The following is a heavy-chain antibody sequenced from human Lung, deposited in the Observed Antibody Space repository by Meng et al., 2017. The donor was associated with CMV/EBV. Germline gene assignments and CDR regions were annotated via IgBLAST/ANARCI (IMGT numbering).Heavy chain of an antibody. D-gene: IGHD5-18*01. Sequence: SVKVSCKASGYTFADYFIHWVRQAPGQGLEWMGRINPRGGGPNYVQKYQDRVTLTMDTSITTAYLEMSGLTSDDTAVYYCAREAETATDFWDQGTLVTVSS. J-gene: IGHJ4*02. V-gene: IGHV1-2*02. CDR3: AREAETATDF. CDR1: GYTFADYF. CDR2: INPRGGGP.